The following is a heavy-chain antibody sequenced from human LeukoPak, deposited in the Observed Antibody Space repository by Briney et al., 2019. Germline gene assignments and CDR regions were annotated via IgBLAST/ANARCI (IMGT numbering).Heavy chain of an antibody. Sequence: SVKVSCKASGGTFSSYAISWVRQAPGQGLEWMGGIIPIFGTPNYAQKFQGRVTITTDKSTSTAYMELSRLRSEDTAVYYCARVRIAAAGTGSGWRYYFDYWGQGTLVTVSS. V-gene: IGHV1-69*05. CDR2: IIPIFGTP. J-gene: IGHJ4*02. CDR3: ARVRIAAAGTGSGWRYYFDY. CDR1: GGTFSSYA. D-gene: IGHD6-13*01.